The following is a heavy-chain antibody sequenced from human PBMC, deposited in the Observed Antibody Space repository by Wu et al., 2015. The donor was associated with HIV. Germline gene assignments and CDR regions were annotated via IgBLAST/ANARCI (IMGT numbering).Heavy chain of an antibody. CDR3: AREGSGAIFGVAPLGGDY. J-gene: IGHJ4*02. D-gene: IGHD3-3*01. CDR1: GYTFTSYG. CDR2: IIPIFTTS. Sequence: QVQLVQSGAEVKKPGASVKVSCKASGYTFTSYGISWVRQAPGQGLEWMGGIIPIFTTSNYAQKFRGRVTIITDESTNTAYMELRSLTSEDTAVYYCAREGSGAIFGVAPLGGDYWGQGTLVTVSS. V-gene: IGHV1-69*05.